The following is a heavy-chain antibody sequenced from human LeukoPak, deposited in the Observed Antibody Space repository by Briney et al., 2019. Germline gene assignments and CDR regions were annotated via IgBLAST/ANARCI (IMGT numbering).Heavy chain of an antibody. D-gene: IGHD5-18*01. CDR1: GFTFKNYG. Sequence: GRSLRLSCAASGFTFKNYGMHWVRQAPGKGLEWVAALWYDGSNKYYADSVKGRFTISRDNSKNTLYPQMNSLRAEDTAVYYCARDGNSEYSDIDYWGQGTLVTVSS. CDR2: LWYDGSNK. J-gene: IGHJ4*02. V-gene: IGHV3-33*01. CDR3: ARDGNSEYSDIDY.